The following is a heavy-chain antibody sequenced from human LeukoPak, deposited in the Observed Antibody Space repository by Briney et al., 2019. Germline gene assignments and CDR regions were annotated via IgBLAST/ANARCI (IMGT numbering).Heavy chain of an antibody. CDR1: GGSISSYY. J-gene: IGHJ3*02. Sequence: SETLSLTCTVPGGSISSYYWSWIRQPAGKGLEWIGRIYTSGSTNYNPSLKSRVTMSVDTSKNQFSLKLSSVTAADTAVYYCAKSLGYCSSTSCYNAFDIWGQGTMVTVSS. CDR2: IYTSGST. D-gene: IGHD2-2*02. CDR3: AKSLGYCSSTSCYNAFDI. V-gene: IGHV4-4*07.